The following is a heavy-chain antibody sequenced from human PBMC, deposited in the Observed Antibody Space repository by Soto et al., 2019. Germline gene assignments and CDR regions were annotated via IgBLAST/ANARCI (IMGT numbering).Heavy chain of an antibody. CDR1: GYTFTNYA. V-gene: IGHV1-3*01. D-gene: IGHD6-19*01. CDR2: INAGSGNT. CDR3: ASIITVPGSAFDH. J-gene: IGHJ4*02. Sequence: QVQLVQSGAEVKKPGASVTLSCKASGYTFTNYAIHWVRQAPGQRLEWMGWINAGSGNTKYSEKFQGRVTISRDTSASTAYMELSSLRSEDTAVYYCASIITVPGSAFDHWGQGTLVTVSS.